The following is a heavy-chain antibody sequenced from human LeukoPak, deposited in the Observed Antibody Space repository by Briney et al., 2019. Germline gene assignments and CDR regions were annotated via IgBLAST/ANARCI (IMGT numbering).Heavy chain of an antibody. Sequence: SETLSLTCTVSGGSISSYFWSLIRQPAGKALEWVGRIYSSGSTDYNPSLKSRVTMSVDTSKNQFSLKLSAVTAADTAVYYCARVKGYDSSGFDYWGQGTLVTVSS. V-gene: IGHV4-4*07. J-gene: IGHJ4*02. CDR3: ARVKGYDSSGFDY. CDR2: IYSSGST. D-gene: IGHD3-22*01. CDR1: GGSISSYF.